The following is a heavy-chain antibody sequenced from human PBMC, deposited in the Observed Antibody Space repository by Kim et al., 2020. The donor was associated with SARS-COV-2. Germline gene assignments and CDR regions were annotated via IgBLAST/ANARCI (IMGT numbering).Heavy chain of an antibody. Sequence: SETLSLTCTVSGGSISSSSYYWGWIRQPPGKGLEWIGSIYYSGSTYYNPSLKSRVTISVDTSKNQFSLKLSSVTAADTAVYYCARRVAGYFDYWGQGTLVTVSS. CDR3: ARRVAGYFDY. J-gene: IGHJ4*02. D-gene: IGHD6-19*01. V-gene: IGHV4-39*01. CDR1: GGSISSSSYY. CDR2: IYYSGST.